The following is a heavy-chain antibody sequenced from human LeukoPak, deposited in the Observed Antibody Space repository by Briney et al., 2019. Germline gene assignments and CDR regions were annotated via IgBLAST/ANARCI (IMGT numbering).Heavy chain of an antibody. J-gene: IGHJ4*02. D-gene: IGHD5-12*01. Sequence: GGSLRLSCAASGFTFSNYWMHWVRHAPGKGLVWVSRIRSDGSYTNYADSVKGRFTISRDNAKNSLYLQMSSLRAEDTAVYYCARGGGDSGYDYDDYWGQGTLVTVSS. CDR3: ARGGGDSGYDYDDY. V-gene: IGHV3-74*01. CDR1: GFTFSNYW. CDR2: IRSDGSYT.